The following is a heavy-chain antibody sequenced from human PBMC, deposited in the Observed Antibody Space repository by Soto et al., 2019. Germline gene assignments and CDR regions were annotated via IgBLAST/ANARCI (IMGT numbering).Heavy chain of an antibody. CDR1: GFTFSSYA. CDR3: AKDRRGSIVATANDY. CDR2: ISGSGGST. Sequence: PGGSLRLSCAASGFTFSSYAMSWVRQAPGKGLEWVSAISGSGGSTYYADSVKGRFTISRDNSKNTLYLQMNSLRAEDTAVYYCAKDRRGSIVATANDYWGQGXLVTVYS. V-gene: IGHV3-23*01. J-gene: IGHJ4*02. D-gene: IGHD5-12*01.